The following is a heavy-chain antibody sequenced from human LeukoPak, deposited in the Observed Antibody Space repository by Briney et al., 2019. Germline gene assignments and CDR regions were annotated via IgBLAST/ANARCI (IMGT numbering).Heavy chain of an antibody. Sequence: SETLSLTGTVSGGSISSSSYYWGWIRQPPGKGLEWIGSIYYSGSTYYNPSLKSRVTISVDTSKNQFSLKLSSVTAADTAVYYCARGAGTITYYYYMDVWGKGTTVTVSS. CDR1: GGSISSSSYY. D-gene: IGHD5-12*01. J-gene: IGHJ6*03. CDR3: ARGAGTITYYYYMDV. CDR2: IYYSGST. V-gene: IGHV4-39*07.